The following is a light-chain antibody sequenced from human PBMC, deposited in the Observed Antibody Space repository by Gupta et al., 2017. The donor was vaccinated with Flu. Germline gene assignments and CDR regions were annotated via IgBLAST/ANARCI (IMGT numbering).Light chain of an antibody. J-gene: IGLJ3*02. Sequence: TSGDVGGYKYVSWYQHHPGKTPNLMIYEVSNRPSVVPDRFSGTKAGNTASLAVSELQAEDDADYYCSTFSGSNNWVFGGGSELTVL. CDR2: EVS. CDR3: STFSGSNNWV. V-gene: IGLV2-8*01. CDR1: SGDVGGYKY.